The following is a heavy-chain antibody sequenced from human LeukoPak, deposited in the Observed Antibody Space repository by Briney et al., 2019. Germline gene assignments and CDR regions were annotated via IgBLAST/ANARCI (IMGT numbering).Heavy chain of an antibody. V-gene: IGHV4-34*01. CDR2: INHSGST. CDR3: AREKRGAYYDFWSGLRKGWFDP. D-gene: IGHD3-3*01. Sequence: PSETLSLTCAVYGRSFSGYYWSWIRQPPGKGLEWIGEINHSGSTNYNPSLKSRVTISVDTSKNQFSLKLSSVTAADTAVYYCAREKRGAYYDFWSGLRKGWFDPWGQGTLVTVSS. J-gene: IGHJ5*02. CDR1: GRSFSGYY.